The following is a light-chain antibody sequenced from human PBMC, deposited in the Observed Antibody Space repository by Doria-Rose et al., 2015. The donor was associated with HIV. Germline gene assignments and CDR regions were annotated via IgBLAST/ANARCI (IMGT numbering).Light chain of an antibody. CDR3: QQYHNYPRT. CDR2: EAS. CDR1: QSTSSW. V-gene: IGKV1-5*03. J-gene: IGKJ1*01. Sequence: SVGDRVTITCRASQSTSSWLAWYQQKPGKAPKLLIYEASTLQSGVPSRFSGIGSGTEFTLTISSLQPDDFATYYCQQYHNYPRTFGQGTKVEIK.